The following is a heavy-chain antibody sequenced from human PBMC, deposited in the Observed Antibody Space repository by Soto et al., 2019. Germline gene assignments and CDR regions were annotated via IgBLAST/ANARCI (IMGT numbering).Heavy chain of an antibody. J-gene: IGHJ4*02. V-gene: IGHV4-31*03. CDR1: GGSITTGGYY. Sequence: SETLSLTCTVSGGSITTGGYYWSWIRQLPGKGLEWIGHRYYSESTYYNPSLKSRVSISLDTSKNQFSLKLSFVTAADTAMYYCTRTKCSGGSCYSWSLDYWGQGTPVTVSS. CDR2: RYYSEST. CDR3: TRTKCSGGSCYSWSLDY. D-gene: IGHD2-15*01.